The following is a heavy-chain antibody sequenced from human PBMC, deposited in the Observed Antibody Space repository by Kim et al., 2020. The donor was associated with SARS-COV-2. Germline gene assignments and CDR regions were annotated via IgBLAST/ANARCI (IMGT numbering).Heavy chain of an antibody. D-gene: IGHD4-17*01. J-gene: IGHJ4*02. V-gene: IGHV3-21*01. CDR3: ARDLVQDYGDYGTFDY. Sequence: SGKGRFTISRDNAKNSLYLQMNSLRAEDTAVYYCARDLVQDYGDYGTFDYWGQGTLVTVSS.